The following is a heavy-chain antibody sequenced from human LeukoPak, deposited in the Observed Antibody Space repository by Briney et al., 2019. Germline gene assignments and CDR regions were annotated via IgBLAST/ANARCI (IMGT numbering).Heavy chain of an antibody. J-gene: IGHJ4*02. CDR3: ARDRGGYTYSHDY. D-gene: IGHD5-18*01. CDR1: GGSFSGYY. V-gene: IGHV4-34*01. CDR2: INHSGST. Sequence: SETLSLTCAVYGGSFSGYYWSWIRQPPGKGLEWIGEINHSGSTNYNPSLKSRVTISMDKSKNQLSLKLNFVTAADTAVYYCARDRGGYTYSHDYWGQGTLVTVSS.